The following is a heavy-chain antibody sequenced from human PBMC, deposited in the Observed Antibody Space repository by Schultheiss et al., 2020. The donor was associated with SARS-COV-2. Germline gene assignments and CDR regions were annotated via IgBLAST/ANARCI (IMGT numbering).Heavy chain of an antibody. D-gene: IGHD3-3*01. CDR2: IYYSGST. CDR3: ASDQGDFWSGSLAFDI. Sequence: SETLSLTCTVSGYSISSGYYWGWIRQPPGKGLEWIGSIYYSGSTYYNPSLKSRVTISVDTSKNQFSLKLSSVTAADTAVYYCASDQGDFWSGSLAFDIWGQGTMVTVSS. J-gene: IGHJ3*02. V-gene: IGHV4-38-2*02. CDR1: GYSISSGYY.